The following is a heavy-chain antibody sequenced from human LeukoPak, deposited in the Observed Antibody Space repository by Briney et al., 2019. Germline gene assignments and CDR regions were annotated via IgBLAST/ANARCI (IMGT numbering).Heavy chain of an antibody. D-gene: IGHD3-22*01. J-gene: IGHJ4*02. V-gene: IGHV4-4*07. CDR2: IYTSGST. CDR3: ARGNTYYYDSSGYPLRQPGGTFDY. Sequence: PSETLSLTCTVSGGSISSYYWSWIRQPAGKGLEWIGRIYTSGSTNYNPSLKSRVTMSVDTSKNQFSLKLSSVTAADTAVHYCARGNTYYYDSSGYPLRQPGGTFDYWGQGTLVTVSS. CDR1: GGSISSYY.